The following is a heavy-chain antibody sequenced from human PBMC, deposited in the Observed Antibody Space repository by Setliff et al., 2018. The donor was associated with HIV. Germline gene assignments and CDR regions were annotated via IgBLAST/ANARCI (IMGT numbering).Heavy chain of an antibody. J-gene: IGHJ4*02. D-gene: IGHD1-26*01. CDR1: GFTFSSYT. CDR3: VRDYMWAFDY. V-gene: IGHV3-30*01. Sequence: HPGGSLRLSCAASGFTFSSYTMHWVRQAPGKGLEWVAVITHDGSSKYYADSVKGRFTISRDNSKNTLYLQMNSPRADDTAVYYCVRDYMWAFDYWGQGTLVTVSS. CDR2: ITHDGSSK.